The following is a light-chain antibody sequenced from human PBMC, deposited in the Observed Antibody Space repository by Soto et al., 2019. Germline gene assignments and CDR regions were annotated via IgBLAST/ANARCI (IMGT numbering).Light chain of an antibody. CDR3: QSYDSSLSGGV. J-gene: IGLJ3*02. Sequence: QSVLTQPPSVSGAPGQRVTISCTGSSSNIGAGYDVHWYQQLPGSAPQLLIYGNNNRPSGVPDRFSGSKSGTSASLAITGLQAEDEADYYCQSYDSSLSGGVFGGGTQLTVL. V-gene: IGLV1-40*01. CDR2: GNN. CDR1: SSNIGAGYD.